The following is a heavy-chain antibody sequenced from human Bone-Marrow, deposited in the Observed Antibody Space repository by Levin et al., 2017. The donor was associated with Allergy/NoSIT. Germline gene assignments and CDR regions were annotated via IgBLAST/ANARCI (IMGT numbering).Heavy chain of an antibody. CDR3: ARDPPFGVVPQGWANFDY. D-gene: IGHD3-3*01. CDR2: INSDGSST. V-gene: IGHV3-74*01. J-gene: IGHJ4*02. Sequence: GESLKISCAASGFTFSSYWMHWVRQAPGKGLVWVSRINSDGSSTSYADSVKGRFTISRDNAKNTLYLQMNSLRAEDTAVYYCARDPPFGVVPQGWANFDYWGQGTLVTVSS. CDR1: GFTFSSYW.